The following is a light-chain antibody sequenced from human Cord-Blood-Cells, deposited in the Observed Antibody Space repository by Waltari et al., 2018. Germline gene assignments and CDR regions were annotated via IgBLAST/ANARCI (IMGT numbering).Light chain of an antibody. J-gene: IGLJ2*01. CDR2: EVS. V-gene: IGLV2-23*02. CDR1: SSDVGSYNL. CDR3: CSYAGSSTHVV. Sequence: QSALPQPASVSGSPGQSITIPCPGTSSDVGSYNLVSWYQQHPGKAPKLMIYEVSKRPSGVSNRFSGSKSGNTASLTISGLQAEDEADDYCCSYAGSSTHVVFGGGTKLTVL.